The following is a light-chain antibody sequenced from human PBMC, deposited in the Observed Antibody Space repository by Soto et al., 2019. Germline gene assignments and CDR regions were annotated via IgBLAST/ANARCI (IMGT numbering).Light chain of an antibody. CDR2: GAS. V-gene: IGKV3-20*01. J-gene: IGKJ3*01. Sequence: EIVLTQSPGSLSVSPGERATLSCRASQSVSNSYLTWYQQKPGQSPRLLIYGASRRATGIPDRFSGSGSATDFTLTISRLEPEDFAVYYCHHYGSPPRTFGPGTKVNIK. CDR3: HHYGSPPRT. CDR1: QSVSNSY.